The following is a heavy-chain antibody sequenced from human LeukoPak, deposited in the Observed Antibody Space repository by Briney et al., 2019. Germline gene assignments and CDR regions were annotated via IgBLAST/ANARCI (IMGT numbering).Heavy chain of an antibody. CDR3: ARGPEGATEYYFDY. CDR1: GFTFSSYA. CDR2: ISYDGSNK. V-gene: IGHV3-30-3*01. D-gene: IGHD1-26*01. Sequence: GGSLRLSCAASGFTFSSYAMHWVRQAPGKGLEWVAVISYDGSNKYYADSVKGRFTISRDNSKNTLYLQMNSLRAEDTAVYYCARGPEGATEYYFDYWGRGTLVTVSS. J-gene: IGHJ4*02.